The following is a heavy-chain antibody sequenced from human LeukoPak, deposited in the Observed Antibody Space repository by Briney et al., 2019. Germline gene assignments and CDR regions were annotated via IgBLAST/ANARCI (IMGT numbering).Heavy chain of an antibody. V-gene: IGHV1-69*05. CDR2: IIPIFGTA. CDR1: GYTFTSYG. CDR3: ARDNTNGLATRGFDY. J-gene: IGHJ4*02. D-gene: IGHD1-26*01. Sequence: SVKVSCKASGYTFTSYGISWVRQAPGQGLEWMGGIIPIFGTANYAQKFQGRVTITTDESTSTAYMELSSLRSEDTAVYYCARDNTNGLATRGFDYWGQGTLVTVSS.